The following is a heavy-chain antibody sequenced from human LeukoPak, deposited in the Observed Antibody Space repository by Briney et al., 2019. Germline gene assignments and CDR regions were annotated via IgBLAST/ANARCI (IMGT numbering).Heavy chain of an antibody. CDR2: ISDDGNNQ. D-gene: IGHD5-24*01. CDR3: ARDHSTIRPPPDY. J-gene: IGHJ4*02. V-gene: IGHV3-30*04. CDR1: GFSFKIYA. Sequence: PGGSLRLSCAASGFSFKIYAFHWVRQTPGKGLEWVALISDDGNNQYYADSVKGRFTISRDNSKNSVYLQMNSLRTDDTALYYCARDHSTIRPPPDYWGQGTLVTVSS.